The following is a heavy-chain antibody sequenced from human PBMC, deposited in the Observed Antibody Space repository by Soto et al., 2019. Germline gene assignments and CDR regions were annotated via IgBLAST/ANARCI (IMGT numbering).Heavy chain of an antibody. J-gene: IGHJ4*02. Sequence: SETLSLTCAVYGGSFSGYYWSWIRQPPGKGLEWIGYIYYSGSTNYNPSLKSRVTISVDTSKNQFSLKLSSVTAADTAVYYCARARTTVVTPLFDYWGQGTLVTVSS. V-gene: IGHV4-59*01. CDR3: ARARTTVVTPLFDY. CDR2: IYYSGST. D-gene: IGHD4-17*01. CDR1: GGSFSGYY.